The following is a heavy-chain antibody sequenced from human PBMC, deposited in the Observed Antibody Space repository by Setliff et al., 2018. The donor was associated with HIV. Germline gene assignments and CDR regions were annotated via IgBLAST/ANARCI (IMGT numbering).Heavy chain of an antibody. J-gene: IGHJ5*02. Sequence: LSLTCTVSGGSISSGSYYWSWIRQPAGKGLEWIGRIYTSGSTNYNPSLKSRVTISVDTSKNQFSLKLTSVTAADTAVYYCSRSDFWVGYTALYNWFDPWGQRTLVTVSS. CDR1: GGSISSGSYY. CDR3: SRSDFWVGYTALYNWFDP. D-gene: IGHD3-3*01. V-gene: IGHV4-61*02. CDR2: IYTSGST.